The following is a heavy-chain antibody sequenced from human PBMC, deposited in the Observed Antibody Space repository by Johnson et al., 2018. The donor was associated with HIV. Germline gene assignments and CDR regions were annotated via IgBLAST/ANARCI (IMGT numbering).Heavy chain of an antibody. CDR1: GFTFSTYG. CDR3: ARDITSSNYAFDI. V-gene: IGHV3-30*02. Sequence: VQLVESGGGVVQPGGSLRLSCATSGFTFSTYGMHWVRQAPGKGLEWVAFIRYDGSLKYLADSVKGRFTISRDNSKNTLYLQMNSLRADDTAVYYCARDITSSNYAFDIWGQGTMVTVSS. D-gene: IGHD6-13*01. CDR2: IRYDGSLK. J-gene: IGHJ3*02.